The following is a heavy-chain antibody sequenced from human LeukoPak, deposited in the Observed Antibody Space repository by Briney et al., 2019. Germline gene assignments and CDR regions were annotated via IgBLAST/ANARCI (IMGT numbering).Heavy chain of an antibody. Sequence: ASVKVSCKASGGTFSSYAISWVRQAPGQGLEWMGIINPSGGSTSYTQKFQGRVTMTRDTSTSTVYMELSSLRSEDTAVYYCARGLSDYYYGMDVWGQGTTVTVSS. J-gene: IGHJ6*02. CDR3: ARGLSDYYYGMDV. V-gene: IGHV1-46*01. CDR1: GGTFSSYA. D-gene: IGHD1-26*01. CDR2: INPSGGST.